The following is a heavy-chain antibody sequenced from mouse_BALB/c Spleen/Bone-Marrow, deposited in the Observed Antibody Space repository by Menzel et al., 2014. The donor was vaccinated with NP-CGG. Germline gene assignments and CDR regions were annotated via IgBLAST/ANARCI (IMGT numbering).Heavy chain of an antibody. CDR2: INPSNGGT. Sequence: QVQLKQSGAELVKPGASVKLSCKASGYTFTSYYMYWVKQRPGQGLEWIGEINPSNGGTNFNEKFKSRATLTVDKSSSTAYMQLSSLTSEDSAVYYCTRLPHWGQGTSATVSS. V-gene: IGHV1S81*02. J-gene: IGHJ4*01. CDR1: GYTFTSYY. CDR3: TRLPH. D-gene: IGHD5-1*01.